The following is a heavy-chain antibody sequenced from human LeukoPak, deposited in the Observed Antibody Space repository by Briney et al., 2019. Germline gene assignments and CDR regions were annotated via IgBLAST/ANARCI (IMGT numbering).Heavy chain of an antibody. CDR1: GFTFSSYA. J-gene: IGHJ4*02. Sequence: HPGGSLRLSCAASGFTFSSYAMSWVRQAPGKGLEWVSAISGSGGSTYYADSVKGRFTISRDNSKNTLYLQMNSLRAEDTAVYYCARVFNRWERTGCFDYWGQGTLVTVSS. D-gene: IGHD1-26*01. CDR3: ARVFNRWERTGCFDY. V-gene: IGHV3-23*01. CDR2: ISGSGGST.